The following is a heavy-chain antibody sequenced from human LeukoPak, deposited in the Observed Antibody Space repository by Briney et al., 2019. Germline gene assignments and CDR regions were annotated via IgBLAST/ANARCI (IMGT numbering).Heavy chain of an antibody. CDR1: GFSFSDYY. J-gene: IGHJ4*02. D-gene: IGHD4-11*01. V-gene: IGHV3-23*01. Sequence: GGSLRLSCAASGFSFSDYYMTWIRQAPGKGLQWVSSISSSGGSTCYADSVKGRFTISRDNSRNTLYLQMNSLRVADTAVYYCAKRSGVYSDNSGVFDYWGQGSLVTVSS. CDR3: AKRSGVYSDNSGVFDY. CDR2: ISSSGGST.